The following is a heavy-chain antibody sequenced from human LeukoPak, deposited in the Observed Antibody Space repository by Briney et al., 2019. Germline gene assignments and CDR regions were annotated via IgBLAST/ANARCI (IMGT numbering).Heavy chain of an antibody. CDR2: IYPGDSDT. CDR1: GYSFTSYW. D-gene: IGHD3-22*01. CDR3: ARLVYYDSSGSYYFDY. Sequence: GESLKISCKGSGYSFTSYWIGWVRQMPGKGLEWMGIIYPGDSDTRYSPSFQGQVTISADKSISTAYLQWSSLKASDTATYYCARLVYYDSSGSYYFDYWGQGTLVTVSS. J-gene: IGHJ4*02. V-gene: IGHV5-51*01.